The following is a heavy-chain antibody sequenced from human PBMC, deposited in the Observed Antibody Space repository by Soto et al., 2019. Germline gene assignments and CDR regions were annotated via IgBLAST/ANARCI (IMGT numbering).Heavy chain of an antibody. CDR2: ISSNGIGT. V-gene: IGHV3-64*01. J-gene: IGHJ6*03. D-gene: IGHD6-6*01. CDR3: ARRARADYYYMDV. CDR1: GFTFSSDA. Sequence: EVQLVESGGGLAQPGRSLRLSCAASGFTFSSDAMDWVRQAPGKGLEYVSGISSNGIGTYYASSVKGRFTISRDNSRDTVYLQMDSLRPEDMAVYYCARRARADYYYMDVWGKGTTVTVS.